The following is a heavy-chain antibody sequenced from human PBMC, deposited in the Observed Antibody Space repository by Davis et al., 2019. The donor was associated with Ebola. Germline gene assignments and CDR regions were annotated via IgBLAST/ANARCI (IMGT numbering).Heavy chain of an antibody. V-gene: IGHV3-33*01. CDR2: IWYDGSNK. D-gene: IGHD6-13*01. Sequence: GGSLRLSCAASGFTFSSYGMHWVRQAPGKGLEWVAVIWYDGSNKYYADSVKGRFTISRDNSKNTLYLQMNSLRAEDTAVYYCASHVEYVGYSSSSPFDYWGQGTLVTVSS. CDR3: ASHVEYVGYSSSSPFDY. CDR1: GFTFSSYG. J-gene: IGHJ4*02.